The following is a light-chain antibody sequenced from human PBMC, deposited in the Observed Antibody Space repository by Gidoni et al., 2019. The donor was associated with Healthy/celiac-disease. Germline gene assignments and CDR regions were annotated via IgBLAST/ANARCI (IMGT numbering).Light chain of an antibody. Sequence: DIQMTQAPSALSASVGDRVTITCRASQSISMFLNWYQKKPGKAPELLIYSASSLQSGIPSRFSGSGSGTDFTLTINSVQPEDFATYYCQESYIFPYTFGGGTKVEI. CDR2: SAS. CDR3: QESYIFPYT. CDR1: QSISMF. V-gene: IGKV1-39*01. J-gene: IGKJ4*01.